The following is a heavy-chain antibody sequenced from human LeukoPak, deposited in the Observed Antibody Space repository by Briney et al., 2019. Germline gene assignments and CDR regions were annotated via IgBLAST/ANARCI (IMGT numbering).Heavy chain of an antibody. J-gene: IGHJ6*02. CDR3: ARVRARDDYVWGSYRPRYYYYGMDV. D-gene: IGHD3-16*02. V-gene: IGHV4-34*01. Sequence: SETLSLTCAVYGGSFSGYYWSWIRQPPGKGLEWIGEINHSGSTNYNPSLKSRVTISVGTSKNQLSLKLSSVTAADTAVYYCARVRARDDYVWGSYRPRYYYYGMDVWGQGTTVTVSS. CDR1: GGSFSGYY. CDR2: INHSGST.